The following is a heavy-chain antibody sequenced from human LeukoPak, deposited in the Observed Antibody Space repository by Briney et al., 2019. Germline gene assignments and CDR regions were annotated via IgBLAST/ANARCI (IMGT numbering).Heavy chain of an antibody. CDR1: GYTFTSYD. V-gene: IGHV1-8*01. CDR2: MNPNSGNT. Sequence: GASVKVSCKAPGYTFTSYDINWVRQATGQGLEWMGWMNPNSGNTGYAQKFQGRVTMTRNTSISTAYMELSSLGSEDTAVYYCARVFDSGSYHNYIDYWGQGTLVTVSS. D-gene: IGHD1-26*01. J-gene: IGHJ4*02. CDR3: ARVFDSGSYHNYIDY.